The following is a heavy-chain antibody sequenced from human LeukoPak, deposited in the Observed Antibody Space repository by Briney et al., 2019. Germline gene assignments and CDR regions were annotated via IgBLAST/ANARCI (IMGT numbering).Heavy chain of an antibody. D-gene: IGHD3-10*01. CDR3: ARSSYYQGSKRALGHY. Sequence: KSSETLSLTCTVSGGSISSNSHYWGWIRQPPGKGLEWIGSIYSSGTTYYNPSLRSRLTISADTSKNLFSLKLGSVAAADTAVYYCARSSYYQGSKRALGHYWGQGTLVTVSS. V-gene: IGHV4-39*01. CDR1: GGSISSNSHY. J-gene: IGHJ4*02. CDR2: IYSSGTT.